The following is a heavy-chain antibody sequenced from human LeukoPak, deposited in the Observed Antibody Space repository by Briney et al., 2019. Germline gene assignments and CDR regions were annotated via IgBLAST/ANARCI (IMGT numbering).Heavy chain of an antibody. J-gene: IGHJ6*02. CDR1: GGTFSSYA. CDR2: IIPILGIA. D-gene: IGHD1-1*01. CDR3: ARDRLERRPDPYYYYGMDV. V-gene: IGHV1-69*04. Sequence: GASVKVSCKASGGTFSSYAISWVRQAPGQGLEWMGRIIPILGIANYARKFQGRVTITADKSTSTAYMELSSLRSEDTAVYYCARDRLERRPDPYYYYGMDVWGQGTTVTVSS.